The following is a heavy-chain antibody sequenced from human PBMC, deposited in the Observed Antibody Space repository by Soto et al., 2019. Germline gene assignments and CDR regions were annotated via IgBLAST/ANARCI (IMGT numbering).Heavy chain of an antibody. CDR3: AKEINYYGSGSYPNWFDP. V-gene: IGHV3-23*01. Sequence: PGGSLRLCCAASGFTVSSYAMSWVRQAPGKGLEWVSAISGSGGSTYYADSVKGRFTISRDNSKNTLYLQMNSLRAEDTAVYYCAKEINYYGSGSYPNWFDPWGQGTLVTVSS. J-gene: IGHJ5*02. D-gene: IGHD3-10*01. CDR2: ISGSGGST. CDR1: GFTVSSYA.